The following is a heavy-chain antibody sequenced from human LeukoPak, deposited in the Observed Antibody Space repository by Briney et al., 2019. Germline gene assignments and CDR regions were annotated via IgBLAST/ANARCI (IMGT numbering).Heavy chain of an antibody. Sequence: GGSLRLSCAASGFTVSSNYMTWVRQAPGKGLEWVSIIYNDGNTFYADSVKGRFTISRDNSKNTLYLQMNSLRAEDTAVYYCARTYSNSGLEYFDFWGQGTLVTVSS. V-gene: IGHV3-53*01. CDR3: ARTYSNSGLEYFDF. CDR1: GFTVSSNY. CDR2: IYNDGNT. J-gene: IGHJ4*02. D-gene: IGHD6-13*01.